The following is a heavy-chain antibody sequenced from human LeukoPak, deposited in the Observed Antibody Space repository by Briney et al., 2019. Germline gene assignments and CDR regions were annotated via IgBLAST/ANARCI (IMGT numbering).Heavy chain of an antibody. CDR1: GFNFNTYS. CDR2: ISGSGGST. CDR3: AKWNGDYVWGSYRQFDY. V-gene: IGHV3-23*01. J-gene: IGHJ4*02. Sequence: PGGSLRLSCVASGFNFNTYSMTWVRQAPGKGLEWVSAISGSGGSTYYADSVKGRFTISRGNSKNTLYLQMNSLRAEDTAVYYCAKWNGDYVWGSYRQFDYWGQGTLVTVSS. D-gene: IGHD3-16*02.